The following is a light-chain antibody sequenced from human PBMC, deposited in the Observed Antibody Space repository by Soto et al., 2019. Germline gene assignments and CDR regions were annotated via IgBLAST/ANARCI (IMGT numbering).Light chain of an antibody. CDR3: ATWDDSLSGYV. CDR2: YNN. Sequence: QSVLTQPPSASGTPGQRVTISCPGRSPNIGSNYVYWYQQLPGTAPKLLIYYNNQRPSGVPDRFSGSKSGTSASLAISGLRSEDEADYYCATWDDSLSGYVFGTGTKVTVL. CDR1: SPNIGSNY. V-gene: IGLV1-47*02. J-gene: IGLJ1*01.